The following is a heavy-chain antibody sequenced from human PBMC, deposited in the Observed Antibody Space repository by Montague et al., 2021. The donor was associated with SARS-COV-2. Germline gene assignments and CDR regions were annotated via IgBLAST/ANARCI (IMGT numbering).Heavy chain of an antibody. CDR2: INQSGRT. J-gene: IGHJ4*02. Sequence: SETLSLTCAIYGGSFSGYYWSWIRQPPEKGLEWIGEINQSGRTNNNPSLKSRVIISVDTSKNQFSLKLSSVTAADTAVYYCARRGSSVWVVTVSDEFDYWGQGTLVIVSS. CDR3: ARRGSSVWVVTVSDEFDY. CDR1: GGSFSGYY. D-gene: IGHD3-10*01. V-gene: IGHV4-34*01.